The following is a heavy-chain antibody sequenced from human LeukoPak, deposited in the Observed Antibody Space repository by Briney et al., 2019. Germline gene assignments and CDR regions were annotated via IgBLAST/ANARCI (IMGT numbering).Heavy chain of an antibody. CDR3: ARETLTTSRWFGP. J-gene: IGHJ5*02. CDR2: IYYSGST. Sequence: PSQTLSLTCTVSGGSISSGDYYWSWIRQPPGKGLEWIGYIYYSGSTYYNPSLKSRVTISVDTSKNQFSLKLSSVTAAVTAVSYCARETLTTSRWFGPWAQGTLVTVPS. CDR1: GGSISSGDYY. D-gene: IGHD4-17*01. V-gene: IGHV4-30-4*01.